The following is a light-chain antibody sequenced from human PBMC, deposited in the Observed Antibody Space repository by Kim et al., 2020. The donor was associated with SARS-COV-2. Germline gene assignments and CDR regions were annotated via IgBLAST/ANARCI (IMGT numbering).Light chain of an antibody. CDR3: QQYGGSPRIT. CDR1: QSVSSNY. J-gene: IGKJ5*01. Sequence: IVLTQSPGTLSLSPGERATLSCRASQSVSSNYLAWYQQKSGQAPRLLIYDASSRVTGIPDRFSGSGSGTDFTLTISRLEPEEFAVYYCQQYGGSPRITFGQGTRLEIK. V-gene: IGKV3-20*01. CDR2: DAS.